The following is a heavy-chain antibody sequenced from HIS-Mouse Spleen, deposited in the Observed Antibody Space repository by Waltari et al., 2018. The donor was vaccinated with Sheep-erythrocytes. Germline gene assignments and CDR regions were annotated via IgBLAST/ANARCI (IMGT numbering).Heavy chain of an antibody. CDR2: ISYDGSNK. J-gene: IGHJ3*02. CDR1: GFTFSSYA. V-gene: IGHV3-30-3*01. Sequence: VQLVEAGGGVVQAGRSLRLSCAASGFTFSSYARHWVRQAPGKGLEWVAVISYDGSNKYYADSVKGRFTISRDNSKNTLYLQMNSLRAEDTAVYYCARGAFDIWGQGTMVTVSS. CDR3: ARGAFDI.